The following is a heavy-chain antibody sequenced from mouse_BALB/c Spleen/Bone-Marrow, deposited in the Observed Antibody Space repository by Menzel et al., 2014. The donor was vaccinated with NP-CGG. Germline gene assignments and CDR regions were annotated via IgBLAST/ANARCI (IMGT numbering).Heavy chain of an antibody. J-gene: IGHJ4*01. Sequence: VKLVDSGPGLVSPSQSLSITCTISGFSLTSYGLHWVRQPPGKGLEWLVVIWSDGSTTYNSALKSRLSISKDNSKSQVFLKMNSLQTDDTAMYYCARRGSFYAMDYWGQGTSVTVSS. CDR1: GFSLTSYG. CDR3: ARRGSFYAMDY. CDR2: IWSDGST. V-gene: IGHV2-6-1*01.